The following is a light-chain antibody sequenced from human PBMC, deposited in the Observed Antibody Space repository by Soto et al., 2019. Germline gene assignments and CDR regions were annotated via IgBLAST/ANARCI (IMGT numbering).Light chain of an antibody. CDR1: QSLLHSNGYNY. J-gene: IGKJ3*01. V-gene: IGKV2-28*01. Sequence: DIVMTQSPLSLPVTPGEPASISCRSSQSLLHSNGYNYLDWYLQKPGQSPQLLIYLGSNRASGVSERFSGSGSGTDFTLKISRVEAEDVGVYYCMQALQTPFTFGPGTKVDIK. CDR2: LGS. CDR3: MQALQTPFT.